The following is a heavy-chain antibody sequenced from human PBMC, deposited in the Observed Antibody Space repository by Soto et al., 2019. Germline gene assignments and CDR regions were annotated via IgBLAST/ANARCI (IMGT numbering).Heavy chain of an antibody. D-gene: IGHD3-22*01. CDR2: IYYSGST. J-gene: IGHJ5*02. CDR1: GGSISSGDYY. V-gene: IGHV4-30-4*01. CDR3: ARAGERQHYYDGSGYYMGFDP. Sequence: PSETLSLTCTVSGGSISSGDYYWSWIRQPPGKGLEWIGYIYYSGSTYYNPSLKSRVTISVDTSKNQFSLKLSSVTAADTAVYYCARAGERQHYYDGSGYYMGFDPWGQGTLVTVSS.